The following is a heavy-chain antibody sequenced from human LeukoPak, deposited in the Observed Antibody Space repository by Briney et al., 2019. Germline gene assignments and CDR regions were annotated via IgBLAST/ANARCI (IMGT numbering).Heavy chain of an antibody. Sequence: PSETLSLTCTASGGSFSIYYWSWTRQPAGKGLEWIGRIYTSGSTNYNPSLKSRVTMSVDTSKNQFSLNLNSVTAADTAVYYCARGPTTVTRAFDYWGQGTLVTVSS. CDR2: IYTSGST. D-gene: IGHD4-17*01. J-gene: IGHJ4*02. CDR3: ARGPTTVTRAFDY. CDR1: GGSFSIYY. V-gene: IGHV4-4*07.